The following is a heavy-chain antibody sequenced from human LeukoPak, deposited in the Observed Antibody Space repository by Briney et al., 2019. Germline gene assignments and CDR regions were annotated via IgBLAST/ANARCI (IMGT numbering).Heavy chain of an antibody. J-gene: IGHJ5*02. CDR3: ARGGSQLGDLKFRRRNWFDP. CDR1: GFTFSDYY. CDR2: ISSSGSTI. V-gene: IGHV3-11*04. D-gene: IGHD3-16*01. Sequence: PGGSLRLCCAASGFTFSDYYMSWIRQAPGKGLEWVSYISSSGSTIYYADSVKGRFTISRDNAKNSLYLQMNSLRAEDTAVYYCARGGSQLGDLKFRRRNWFDPWGQGTLVTVSS.